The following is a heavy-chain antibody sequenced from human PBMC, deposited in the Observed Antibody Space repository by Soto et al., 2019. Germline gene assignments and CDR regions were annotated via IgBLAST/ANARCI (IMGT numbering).Heavy chain of an antibody. CDR3: AKDRRAYYYGSGADY. CDR2: ISYDGSGK. CDR1: GFTFSDSG. D-gene: IGHD3-10*01. J-gene: IGHJ4*02. V-gene: IGHV3-30*18. Sequence: QVYLVESGGGVVQPGTPLRLSCAASGFTFSDSGMHWVRQAPGKGLEWVAVISYDGSGKFYGDSVKGRFTISRDNSKNTVYLHMRGLTPEETAVYYCAKDRRAYYYGSGADYWGQGTLVTVAA.